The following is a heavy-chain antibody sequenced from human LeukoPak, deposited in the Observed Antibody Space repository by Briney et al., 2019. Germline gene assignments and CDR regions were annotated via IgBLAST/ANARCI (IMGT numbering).Heavy chain of an antibody. CDR1: GYTFIRYY. D-gene: IGHD4-11*01. CDR3: ARGNDWFDP. V-gene: IGHV1-46*01. CDR2: INPNGGST. Sequence: ASVKVSCKAFGYTFIRYYIYWVRQAPGQGLEWMGRINPNGGSTGYAQKFQGRVTMTRDTSTSTVYMDLSSLRSEDTAVYYCARGNDWFDPWGQGTLVTVSS. J-gene: IGHJ5*02.